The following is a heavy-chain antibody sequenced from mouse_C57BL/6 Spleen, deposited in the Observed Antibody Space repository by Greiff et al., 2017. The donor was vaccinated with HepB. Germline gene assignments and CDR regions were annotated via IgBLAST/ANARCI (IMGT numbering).Heavy chain of an antibody. CDR1: GFTFSSYT. V-gene: IGHV5-9*01. CDR2: ISGGGGNT. J-gene: IGHJ4*01. Sequence: EVKLVESGGGLVKPGGSLKLSCAASGFTFSSYTMSWVRQTPEKRLEWVATISGGGGNTYYPDSVKGRFTISRDNAKNTLYLQMSSLRSEDTALYYCARQTGTRAMDYWGQGTSVTVSS. CDR3: ARQTGTRAMDY. D-gene: IGHD4-1*01.